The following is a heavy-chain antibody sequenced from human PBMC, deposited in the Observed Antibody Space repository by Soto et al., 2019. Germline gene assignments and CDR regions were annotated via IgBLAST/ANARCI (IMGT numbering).Heavy chain of an antibody. D-gene: IGHD4-17*01. V-gene: IGHV1-69*08. J-gene: IGHJ4*02. CDR3: ARDRPTTVTPGYFDY. CDR2: IIPILGIA. CDR1: GGTFSSYT. Sequence: QVQLVQSGAEVKKPGSSVKVSCKASGGTFSSYTISWVRQAPGQGLEWMGRIIPILGIANYAQKFQGRVTSTADKSTSTAYMELSSLRSEDTAVYYCARDRPTTVTPGYFDYWGQGTLVTVSS.